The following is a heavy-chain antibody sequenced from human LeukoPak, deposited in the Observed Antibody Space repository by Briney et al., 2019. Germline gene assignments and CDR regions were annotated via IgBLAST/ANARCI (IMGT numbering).Heavy chain of an antibody. J-gene: IGHJ4*02. CDR1: GGSFRGYY. Sequence: SETLSLTCAVYGGSFRGYYWSWIRQPPGKGLEWIGEINHSGSTNYNPSLKSRVTISVDTSKNQFSLKLSSVTAADTAVYYCARDRIAARPHFDYWGQGTLVTVSS. CDR3: ARDRIAARPHFDY. D-gene: IGHD6-6*01. V-gene: IGHV4-34*01. CDR2: INHSGST.